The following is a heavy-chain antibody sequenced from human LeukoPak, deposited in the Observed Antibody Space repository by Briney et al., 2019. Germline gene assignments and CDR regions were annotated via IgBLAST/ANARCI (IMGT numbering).Heavy chain of an antibody. J-gene: IGHJ4*02. CDR3: ARIVRGDTGMVAYFDY. D-gene: IGHD5-18*01. Sequence: GASVKVSCKASGYTFTGYYMHWVRQAPGQGLEWMGRINPNSGGTNYAQKFQGRVTMTRDTSIRTAYMELSRLRSDDRAVYYCARIVRGDTGMVAYFDYWGQGTLVTVSS. CDR1: GYTFTGYY. V-gene: IGHV1-2*06. CDR2: INPNSGGT.